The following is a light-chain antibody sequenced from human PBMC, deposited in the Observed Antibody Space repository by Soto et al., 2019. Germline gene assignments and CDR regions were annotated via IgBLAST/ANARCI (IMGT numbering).Light chain of an antibody. CDR2: EVN. V-gene: IGLV2-8*01. CDR3: SSYAGKNIWV. CDR1: SSDVGGYKY. Sequence: QSALTQPPSASGSTGQSVTISCTGTSSDVGGYKYVSWYQQHPGKAPKVMMYEVNKRPSGVPYRFSGSKSGNTASLTVSGLQAEDEADYYCSSYAGKNIWVFGGGTKLTVL. J-gene: IGLJ3*02.